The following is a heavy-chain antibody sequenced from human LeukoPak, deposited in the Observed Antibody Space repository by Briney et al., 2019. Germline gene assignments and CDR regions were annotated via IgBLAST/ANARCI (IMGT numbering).Heavy chain of an antibody. CDR3: ARGPNYYGSGRSWFDP. J-gene: IGHJ5*02. Sequence: ASVRVSCKASGYTFIDYYIHWVRQAPGQGLEWMAWINPKSGGTSYAQHFQGRVTLTRDTSITTAYMELSRVTSDDTAVYYCARGPNYYGSGRSWFDPWAQGTLVTVSS. D-gene: IGHD3-10*01. CDR2: INPKSGGT. CDR1: GYTFIDYY. V-gene: IGHV1-2*02.